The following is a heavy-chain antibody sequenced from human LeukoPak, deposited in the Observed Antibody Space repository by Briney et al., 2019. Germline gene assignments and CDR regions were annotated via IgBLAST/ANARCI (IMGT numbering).Heavy chain of an antibody. Sequence: PGGSLRLSCAASGFTFSSYAMGWVRQAPGKGLEWVSAISGSGGSTYYADSVKGRFTISRDNSKNTLYLQMNSLKTEDTAVYYCTTRSSRATFDYWGQGTLVTVSS. CDR1: GFTFSSYA. J-gene: IGHJ4*02. D-gene: IGHD6-13*01. V-gene: IGHV3-23*01. CDR2: ISGSGGST. CDR3: TTRSSRATFDY.